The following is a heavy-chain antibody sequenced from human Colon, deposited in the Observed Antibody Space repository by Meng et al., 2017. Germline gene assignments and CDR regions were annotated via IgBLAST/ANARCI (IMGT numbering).Heavy chain of an antibody. D-gene: IGHD3-22*01. V-gene: IGHV3-30*04. CDR3: ARVGHYDSSFEGSDY. CDR2: ISYDGSNK. CDR1: GFTFSSYA. J-gene: IGHJ4*02. Sequence: GGSLRLSCAASGFTFSSYAMHWVRQAPGKGLEWVAVISYDGSNKYYADSVKGRFTISRDNSKNTLYLQMNSLRAEDTAVYYCARVGHYDSSFEGSDYWGQGTLVTVSS.